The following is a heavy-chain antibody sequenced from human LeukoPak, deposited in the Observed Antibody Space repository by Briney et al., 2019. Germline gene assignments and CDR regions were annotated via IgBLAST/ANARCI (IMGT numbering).Heavy chain of an antibody. D-gene: IGHD4-17*01. CDR1: GGTFSSYA. CDR3: ARARYGDYFRRIGYYYYYMDV. CDR2: INPSGGST. Sequence: GASVKVSCKASGGTFSSYAISWVRQAPGQGLEWMGIINPSGGSTSYAQKFQGRVTMARDTSTSTVYMELSSLRSEDTAVYYCARARYGDYFRRIGYYYYYMDVWGKGTTVTVSS. J-gene: IGHJ6*03. V-gene: IGHV1-46*01.